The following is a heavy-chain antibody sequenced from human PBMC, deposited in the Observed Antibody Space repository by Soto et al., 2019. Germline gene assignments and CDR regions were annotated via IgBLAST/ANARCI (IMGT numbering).Heavy chain of an antibody. D-gene: IGHD4-4*01. J-gene: IGHJ5*02. CDR2: IIPIFGTA. CDR3: AREDDYRTTISWFDP. CDR1: GGTFSSYA. Sequence: QVQLVQSGAEVKKPGSSVKVSCKASGGTFSSYAISWVRQAPGQGLEWMGGIIPIFGTANYAQKFQGIVTITADKSRRTAHMELSSLRSEDTAVYYCAREDDYRTTISWFDPWGQGTLVTVSS. V-gene: IGHV1-69*06.